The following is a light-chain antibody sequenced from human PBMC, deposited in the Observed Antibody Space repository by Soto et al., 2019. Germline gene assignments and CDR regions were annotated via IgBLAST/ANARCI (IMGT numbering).Light chain of an antibody. V-gene: IGLV2-23*03. CDR1: SGDVRSCHL. CDR2: EGS. Sequence: QSVLTQPASVAGSPGLSITLYSPGTSGDVRSCHLLSCHHQHPGKASNLIIYEGSKRPSVVSTRFSGFKSGNTASLTISGLQAEDEADYYCCSYSGSRTIVFGTGTKVTVL. J-gene: IGLJ1*01. CDR3: CSYSGSRTIV.